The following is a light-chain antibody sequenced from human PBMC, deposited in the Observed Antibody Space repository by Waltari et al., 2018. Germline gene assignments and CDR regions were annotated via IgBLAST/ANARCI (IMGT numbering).Light chain of an antibody. CDR1: QSVSSSY. CDR2: GAS. CDR3: QQYGSSRRT. J-gene: IGKJ1*01. Sequence: EIVLTQSPGTLSLSPGERATLSCRASQSVSSSYLAWYQQKPGQAPRLRIYGASSRATGIPDRFSVSGSGTDFTLTISRLEPEDFAVYYCQQYGSSRRTFGQGTKVEIK. V-gene: IGKV3-20*01.